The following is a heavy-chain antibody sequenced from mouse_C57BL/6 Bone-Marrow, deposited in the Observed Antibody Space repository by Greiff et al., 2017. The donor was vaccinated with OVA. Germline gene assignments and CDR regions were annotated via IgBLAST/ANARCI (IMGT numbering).Heavy chain of an antibody. CDR3: ARPRYYSNYVDYAMDY. CDR2: IHPNSGST. J-gene: IGHJ4*01. Sequence: QVQLQQPGAELVKPGASVKLSCKASGYTFTSYWMHWVKQRPGQGLEWIGMIHPNSGSTNYNEKFKSKATLTVDKSSSTAYMQLSSLTSEDSAVYYCARPRYYSNYVDYAMDYWGQGTSVTVSS. CDR1: GYTFTSYW. D-gene: IGHD2-5*01. V-gene: IGHV1-64*01.